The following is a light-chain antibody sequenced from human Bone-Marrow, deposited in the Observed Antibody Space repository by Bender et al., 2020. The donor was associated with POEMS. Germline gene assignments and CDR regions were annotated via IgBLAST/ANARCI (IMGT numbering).Light chain of an antibody. CDR1: SGSVASNY. CDR3: QSYDSNHQHVV. CDR2: EDN. J-gene: IGLJ2*01. V-gene: IGLV6-57*01. Sequence: NFMLTQPHSVSESPGQTVTISCTRSSGSVASNYVQWYQLRPGSSPTTVIYEDNQRPSGVPHRFSGSIDSSSNSASLTISGLKTEDEADYYCQSYDSNHQHVVFGGGTKLTVL.